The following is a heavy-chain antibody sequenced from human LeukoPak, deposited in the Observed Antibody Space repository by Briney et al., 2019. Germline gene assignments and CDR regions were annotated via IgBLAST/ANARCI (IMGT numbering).Heavy chain of an antibody. Sequence: GGSLRLSCAASGFTFSGSAMHWVRQASGKGLEWVGRIRSKANSYATAYAASVKGRFTISRDDSKNTAYLQMNSLKTEDTAVYYCARSSGRSPNRDYMDVWGKGTTVTISS. CDR2: IRSKANSYAT. V-gene: IGHV3-73*01. CDR1: GFTFSGSA. D-gene: IGHD1-14*01. J-gene: IGHJ6*03. CDR3: ARSSGRSPNRDYMDV.